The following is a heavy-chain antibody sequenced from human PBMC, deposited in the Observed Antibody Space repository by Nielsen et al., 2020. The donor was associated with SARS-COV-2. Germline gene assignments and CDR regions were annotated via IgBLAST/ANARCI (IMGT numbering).Heavy chain of an antibody. V-gene: IGHV3-33*01. CDR1: GFTFSSYG. CDR3: ARVPSSGWSGPPLFSYYYYGMDV. Sequence: GESLKISCAASGFTFSSYGMHWVRQAPGKGLEWVAVIWYDGSNKYYADSVKGRFTISRDNAKNSLYLQMNSLRAEDTAVYYCARVPSSGWSGPPLFSYYYYGMDVWGQGTTVTVSS. D-gene: IGHD6-19*01. J-gene: IGHJ6*02. CDR2: IWYDGSNK.